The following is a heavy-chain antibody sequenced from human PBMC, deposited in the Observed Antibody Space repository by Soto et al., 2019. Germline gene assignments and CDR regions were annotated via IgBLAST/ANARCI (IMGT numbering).Heavy chain of an antibody. Sequence: QVQLQQWGAGLLKPSETLSLTCAVYGGSFSGYYWSWIRQPPGKGLEWIGEINHSGSTNYNPSLKSRVTISVDTSKIQFSLKLSSVTAADTAVYYCARGCPYYYYYMDVWVKGTTVTVSS. CDR1: GGSFSGYY. V-gene: IGHV4-34*01. CDR3: ARGCPYYYYYMDV. CDR2: INHSGST. J-gene: IGHJ6*03.